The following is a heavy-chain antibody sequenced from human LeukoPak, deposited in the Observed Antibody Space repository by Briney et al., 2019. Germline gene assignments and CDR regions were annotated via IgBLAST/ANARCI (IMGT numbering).Heavy chain of an antibody. Sequence: SETLSLTCNVSGGSIRNGGYYWRWIRQHPGKGLEWIGYIHDSGTTYYSPALQSRVTISVDTSDNKFSLKLRSLTAADTAVYYCARGGDRRGFDYWGQGTLVTVSS. CDR1: GGSIRNGGYY. D-gene: IGHD1-14*01. CDR2: IHDSGTT. V-gene: IGHV4-31*03. J-gene: IGHJ4*02. CDR3: ARGGDRRGFDY.